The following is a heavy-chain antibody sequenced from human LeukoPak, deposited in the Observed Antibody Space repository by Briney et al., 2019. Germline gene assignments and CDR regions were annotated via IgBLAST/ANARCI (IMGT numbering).Heavy chain of an antibody. Sequence: GGSLRLSCAASGFPFDNYAMHWVRQAPGKGLEWVSSISWNSGSIGYVDSVKGRFTISRDNSKNTLYLEMDSLRDEDTAVYYCTKRGRDWGPFDYWGQGTLVTVSS. CDR3: TKRGRDWGPFDY. CDR2: ISWNSGSI. J-gene: IGHJ4*02. V-gene: IGHV3-9*01. D-gene: IGHD7-27*01. CDR1: GFPFDNYA.